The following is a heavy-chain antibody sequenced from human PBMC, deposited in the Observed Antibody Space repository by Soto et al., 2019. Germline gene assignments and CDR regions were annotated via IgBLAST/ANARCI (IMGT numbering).Heavy chain of an antibody. CDR1: GFTFSSYA. Sequence: GGSLRLSCAASGFTFSSYAMSWVRQAPGKGLEWVSAISGSGGSTYYADSVKGRFTISRDNSKNTLYLQINSLRAEDTAVYYWAIDQTGAITGAFAIWGRGIMVTVSS. CDR3: AIDQTGAITGAFAI. V-gene: IGHV3-23*01. CDR2: ISGSGGST. J-gene: IGHJ3*02.